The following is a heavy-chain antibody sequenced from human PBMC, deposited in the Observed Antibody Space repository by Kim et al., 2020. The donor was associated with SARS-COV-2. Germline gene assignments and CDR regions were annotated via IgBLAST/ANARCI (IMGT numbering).Heavy chain of an antibody. D-gene: IGHD6-6*01. Sequence: GESLKISCKGSGYSFTSYWISWVRQMPGKGLEWMGRFDPSDSYTNYSPSFQGHVTISADKSISTAYLQCSSLKASDTAMHYCARHGSSYYYYGMDVWGQGTTVTVSS. CDR1: GYSFTSYW. CDR3: ARHGSSYYYYGMDV. CDR2: FDPSDSYT. J-gene: IGHJ6*02. V-gene: IGHV5-10-1*01.